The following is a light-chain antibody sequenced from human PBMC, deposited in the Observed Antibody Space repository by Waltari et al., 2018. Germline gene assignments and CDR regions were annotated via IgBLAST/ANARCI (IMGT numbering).Light chain of an antibody. CDR3: QQSYSPLT. J-gene: IGKJ4*01. CDR2: AAS. V-gene: IGKV1-39*01. Sequence: DFQMTQSPSSLSASVGDRVTITCLASQSISTYLNWYQQKPGKAPNLLIYAASSLQSGVPSRFSGSGSGTDFTLTISSLQPEDFATYYCQQSYSPLTFGGGTKVEIK. CDR1: QSISTY.